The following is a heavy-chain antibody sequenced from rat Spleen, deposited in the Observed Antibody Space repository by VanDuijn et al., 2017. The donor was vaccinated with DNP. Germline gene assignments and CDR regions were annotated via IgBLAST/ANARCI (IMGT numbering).Heavy chain of an antibody. V-gene: IGHV5-20*01. D-gene: IGHD5-1*01. CDR3: TREDWVLDY. CDR1: GFTFSDYY. J-gene: IGHJ2*01. CDR2: ISYDGGIT. Sequence: EVLLAESDGGLVQPGRSLKLSCAVSGFTFSDYYMAWLRQAPAKGLEWVATISYDGGITFYPDSVKGRFTVSRDDAKSTLYLQMNSLRSEDTATYYCTREDWVLDYWGQGVMVTVSS.